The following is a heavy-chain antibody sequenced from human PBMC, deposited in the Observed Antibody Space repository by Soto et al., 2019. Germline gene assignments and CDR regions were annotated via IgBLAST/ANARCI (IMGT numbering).Heavy chain of an antibody. CDR1: GFTFGDYA. D-gene: IGHD3-3*01. Sequence: GVLRLSCTASGFTFGDYAMSWVRQAPGKGLEWVGFIRSKAYGGRTEYAASVKGRFTISRDDPKSIAYLQMNSLKTEDTAVYYCTRGGRPYDFWSGYYKGEDYYYGMDVWGQGTTVTVSS. V-gene: IGHV3-49*04. CDR3: TRGGRPYDFWSGYYKGEDYYYGMDV. J-gene: IGHJ6*02. CDR2: IRSKAYGGRT.